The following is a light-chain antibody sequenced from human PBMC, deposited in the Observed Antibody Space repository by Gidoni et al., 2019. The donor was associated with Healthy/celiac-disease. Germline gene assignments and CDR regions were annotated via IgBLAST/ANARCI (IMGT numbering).Light chain of an antibody. Sequence: QSALNQPASVSGSPGQSITISCTGTSSEVGGYHYVSWYQQHPGKAPKLRIYDVSKRPSGVSNRFSGSKSGNTASRTISGLQAEDEADYYCSSYTSSSPPVVFGGGTKLTVL. CDR3: SSYTSSSPPVV. V-gene: IGLV2-14*03. CDR1: SSEVGGYHY. CDR2: DVS. J-gene: IGLJ2*01.